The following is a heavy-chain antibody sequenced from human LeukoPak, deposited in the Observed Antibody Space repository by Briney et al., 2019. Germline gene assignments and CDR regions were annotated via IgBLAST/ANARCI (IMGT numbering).Heavy chain of an antibody. J-gene: IGHJ4*02. D-gene: IGHD1-26*01. Sequence: GRSLRLSCAASGFTFSSYTMHWVRQAPGKGLQWVAVISYDESNKYYADSVKGRFTISRDNSKNTVYLQMNSLRAEDTALYYCARSSVSGSHRYFDYWGQGTLVTVSS. CDR2: ISYDESNK. CDR1: GFTFSSYT. V-gene: IGHV3-30-3*01. CDR3: ARSSVSGSHRYFDY.